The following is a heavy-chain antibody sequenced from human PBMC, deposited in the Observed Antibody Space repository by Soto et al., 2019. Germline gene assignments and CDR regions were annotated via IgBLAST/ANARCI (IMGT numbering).Heavy chain of an antibody. Sequence: SGPTLVKPTQTLTLTCTFSGFSLSTSGVGVGWIRQPPGKALEWLALIYWDDDKRYSPSLKSRLTITKDTSKNQVVLTMTNMDPVDTATYYCAHDYCTNGVCYTSRWFDPWGQGTLVTVSS. J-gene: IGHJ5*02. CDR2: IYWDDDK. CDR3: AHDYCTNGVCYTSRWFDP. V-gene: IGHV2-5*02. CDR1: GFSLSTSGVG. D-gene: IGHD2-8*01.